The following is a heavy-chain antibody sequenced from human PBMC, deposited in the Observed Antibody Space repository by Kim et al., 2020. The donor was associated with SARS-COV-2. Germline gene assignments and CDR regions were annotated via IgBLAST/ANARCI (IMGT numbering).Heavy chain of an antibody. J-gene: IGHJ5*02. CDR3: ATGPPYCSSTSCGWFEP. CDR2: FDSEDGET. D-gene: IGHD2-2*01. V-gene: IGHV1-24*01. CDR1: GYTLTELS. Sequence: ASVKVSCKVSGYTLTELSMHWVRQAPGKGLEWMGGFDSEDGETIYAQKFQGRVTMTEDTSTDTAYMELSSLRSEDTCVYYCATGPPYCSSTSCGWFEPWGQGTLVTVSS.